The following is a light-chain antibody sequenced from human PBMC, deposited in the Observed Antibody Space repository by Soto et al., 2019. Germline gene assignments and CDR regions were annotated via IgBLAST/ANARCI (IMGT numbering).Light chain of an antibody. CDR3: QSYDNNNQV. CDR2: EDN. CDR1: SGSIASNY. Sequence: NFMLTQPHSVSESPGKTVTISCTRISGSIASNYVQWYQQRPGSSPTTVIYEDNQRPSGVPDRFSGSIDSSSNSASLTISGLKTEDEADYYCQSYDNNNQVFGGGTKLTVL. J-gene: IGLJ3*02. V-gene: IGLV6-57*01.